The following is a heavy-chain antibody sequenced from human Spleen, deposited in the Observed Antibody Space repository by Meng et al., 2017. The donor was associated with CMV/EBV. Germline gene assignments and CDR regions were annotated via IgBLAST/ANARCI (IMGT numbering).Heavy chain of an antibody. CDR1: GFTFSGYA. CDR2: ISGSGGRT. V-gene: IGHV3-23*01. J-gene: IGHJ5*02. Sequence: SGFTFSGYAMIWVRQAPGKGLEWVSAISGSGGRTYYADSVKGRFTISRDNSKNTLYLQMNSLRAEDTAVYYCAKVRSSSDLSWFDPWGQGTLVTVSS. CDR3: AKVRSSSDLSWFDP. D-gene: IGHD6-6*01.